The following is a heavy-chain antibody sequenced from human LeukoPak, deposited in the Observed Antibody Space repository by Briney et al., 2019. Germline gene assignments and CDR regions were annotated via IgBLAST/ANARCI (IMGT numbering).Heavy chain of an antibody. CDR2: INSDGSST. CDR1: GFTFSSYW. D-gene: IGHD6-6*01. Sequence: GGSLRLSCAASGFTFSSYWMHWVRQAPGKGLVWVSRINSDGSSTSYADSVKGRFTISRDNAKNTLYLQMNSLRAEDTAVYYCARLSIAALHERHTIFDYWGQGTLVTVSS. V-gene: IGHV3-74*01. J-gene: IGHJ4*02. CDR3: ARLSIAALHERHTIFDY.